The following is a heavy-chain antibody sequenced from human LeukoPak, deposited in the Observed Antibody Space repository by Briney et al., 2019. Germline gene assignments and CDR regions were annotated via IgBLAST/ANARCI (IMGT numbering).Heavy chain of an antibody. CDR2: LHANGDEK. D-gene: IGHD5-12*01. V-gene: IGHV3-7*01. Sequence: GGSLRLSCAASGFSLSGYWMSWVRPAPGKGLEWVARLHANGDEKNFVGSVQGRFTVSRDNAKNSLYLQMNSLRVEDTAVYYCARGGYSFDYLGQGTLVTVSS. CDR3: ARGGYSFDY. CDR1: GFSLSGYW. J-gene: IGHJ4*02.